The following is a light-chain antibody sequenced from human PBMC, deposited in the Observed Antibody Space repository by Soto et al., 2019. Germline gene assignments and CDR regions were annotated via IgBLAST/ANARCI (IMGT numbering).Light chain of an antibody. CDR2: GAS. CDR3: QQYDSSPWT. V-gene: IGKV3-20*01. Sequence: EIVLTQSPGTLSLSPGERATLSCRASQSVSSSFLAWYQQKPGQAPRLLIYGASSRATGIPDRFSGSGSGKDFTLTISRLEPEDFAVYYCQQYDSSPWTFGQGPKVKIK. J-gene: IGKJ1*01. CDR1: QSVSSSF.